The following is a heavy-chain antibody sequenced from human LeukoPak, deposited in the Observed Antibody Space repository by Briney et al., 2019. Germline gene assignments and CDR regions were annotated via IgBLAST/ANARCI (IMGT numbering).Heavy chain of an antibody. D-gene: IGHD6-13*01. V-gene: IGHV3-23*01. CDR2: ISGNVGAT. CDR1: GFTFSSYA. J-gene: IGHJ4*02. CDR3: ASISAAGPFDY. Sequence: GGSLRLSCAASGFTFSSYAMSWVRQAPGKGLEWVSAISGNVGATYYADSVKGRFTISRDNSKNTLYLQMNSLRAEDTAIYYCASISAAGPFDYWGQGTLVTVSS.